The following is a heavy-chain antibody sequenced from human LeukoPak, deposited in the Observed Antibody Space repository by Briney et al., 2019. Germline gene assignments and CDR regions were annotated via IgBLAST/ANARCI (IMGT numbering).Heavy chain of an antibody. Sequence: ASVNVSCKASGGTFSSYAISWVRQAPGQGLEWMGGIIPIFGTANYAQKFRGRVTITADESTSTAYMELSSLRSEDTAVYYCARVARGGVAAHYFDYWGQGTLVTVSS. J-gene: IGHJ4*02. V-gene: IGHV1-69*01. D-gene: IGHD6-19*01. CDR2: IIPIFGTA. CDR3: ARVARGGVAAHYFDY. CDR1: GGTFSSYA.